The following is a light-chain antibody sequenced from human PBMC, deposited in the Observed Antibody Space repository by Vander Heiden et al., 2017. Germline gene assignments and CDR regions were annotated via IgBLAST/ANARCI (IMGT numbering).Light chain of an antibody. Sequence: EIVLTQSPGTLSLSPGERATLSCRASQSVSSSYLAWYQQKPGQAPRLLTYGASTRATGIPDRFSGSGSGTDFTLTISRLEPEDVAVYFCQQYGGSPYTFGQGTKLEIK. CDR3: QQYGGSPYT. CDR1: QSVSSSY. V-gene: IGKV3-20*01. J-gene: IGKJ2*01. CDR2: GAS.